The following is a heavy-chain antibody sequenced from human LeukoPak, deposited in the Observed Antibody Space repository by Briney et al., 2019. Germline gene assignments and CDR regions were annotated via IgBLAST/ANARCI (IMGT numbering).Heavy chain of an antibody. CDR3: ARGHYDFWSGYYGHFDY. V-gene: IGHV3-66*01. CDR2: IYSGGST. Sequence: GGSLRLSCAASGFTFSSYEMNWVRQAPGKGLEWVSVIYSGGSTYYADSVKGRFTISRDNSKNTFHLQMNSLRAEDTAVYYCARGHYDFWSGYYGHFDYWGQGTLVTVSS. D-gene: IGHD3-3*01. J-gene: IGHJ4*02. CDR1: GFTFSSYE.